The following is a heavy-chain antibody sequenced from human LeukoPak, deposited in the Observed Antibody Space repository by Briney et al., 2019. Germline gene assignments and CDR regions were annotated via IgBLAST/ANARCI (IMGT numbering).Heavy chain of an antibody. CDR3: ARDREISRYVLSGWEGAFDI. CDR1: GFTFSSYS. Sequence: SGGSLRLSCAASGFTFSSYSMNWVRQAPGKGLEWVSSISSSSSYIYYADSVKGRFTISRDNAKNSLYLQMNSLRAEDTAVYYCARDREISRYVLSGWEGAFDIWGQGTMVTVSS. CDR2: ISSSSSYI. V-gene: IGHV3-21*01. D-gene: IGHD6-19*01. J-gene: IGHJ3*02.